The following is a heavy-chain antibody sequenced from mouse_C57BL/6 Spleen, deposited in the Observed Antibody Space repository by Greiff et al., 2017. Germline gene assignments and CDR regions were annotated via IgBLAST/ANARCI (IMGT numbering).Heavy chain of an antibody. V-gene: IGHV1-69*01. CDR2: IDPSDSYT. D-gene: IGHD1-1*01. CDR1: GYTFTSYW. Sequence: QVQLQQPGAELVMPGASVKLSCKASGYTFTSYWMHWVKQRPGQGLEWIGEIDPSDSYTNYNQKFKGKSTLTVDKSSNTAYMQLSSLTTEDSAIYYCALITTVVPYFDYWGQGTTLTVSS. CDR3: ALITTVVPYFDY. J-gene: IGHJ2*01.